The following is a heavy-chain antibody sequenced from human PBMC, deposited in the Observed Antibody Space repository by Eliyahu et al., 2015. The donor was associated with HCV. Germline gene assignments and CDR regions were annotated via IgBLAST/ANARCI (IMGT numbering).Heavy chain of an antibody. D-gene: IGHD3-16*02. CDR1: GGSFSGYY. CDR2: INHSGST. CDR3: ARGGYYDYIWGSYRHDITFDY. J-gene: IGHJ4*02. Sequence: QVQLQQWGAGLLKPSETLSLTCAVXGGSFSGYYWXWIRQPPGKGLEWIGEINHSGSTNYNPSLKSRVTISVDTSKNQFSLKLSSVTAADTAVYYCARGGYYDYIWGSYRHDITFDYWGQGTLVTVSS. V-gene: IGHV4-34*01.